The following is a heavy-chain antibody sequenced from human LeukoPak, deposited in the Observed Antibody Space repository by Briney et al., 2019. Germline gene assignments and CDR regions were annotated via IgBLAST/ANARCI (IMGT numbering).Heavy chain of an antibody. CDR2: ISASGSNT. CDR3: ARGLGHYYYYMDV. CDR1: GLTFDTYG. Sequence: PGGSLRLSCTVSGLTFDTYGMSWVRQAPGKGLEWVSAISASGSNTHYADSVKGRFSISRDNSKNTLYLQMNSLRAEDTAVYYCARGLGHYYYYMDVWGKGTTVTVSS. J-gene: IGHJ6*03. V-gene: IGHV3-23*01. D-gene: IGHD3-16*01.